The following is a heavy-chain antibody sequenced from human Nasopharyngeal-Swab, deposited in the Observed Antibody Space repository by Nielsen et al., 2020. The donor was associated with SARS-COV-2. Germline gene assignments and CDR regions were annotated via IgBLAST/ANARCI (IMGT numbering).Heavy chain of an antibody. CDR1: GSTFGNYS. Sequence: GGSLRLSCTGSGSTFGNYSMNWVRQAPGKGLEWVGFIRSKTYGETTDYAASVKGRFTISRDDSKSIAYLQMNSLRTEDTAVYYCTSQTYYYDSSETLYYYYMDVWGKGTTVTVSS. CDR3: TSQTYYYDSSETLYYYYMDV. CDR2: IRSKTYGETT. V-gene: IGHV3-49*04. J-gene: IGHJ6*03. D-gene: IGHD3-22*01.